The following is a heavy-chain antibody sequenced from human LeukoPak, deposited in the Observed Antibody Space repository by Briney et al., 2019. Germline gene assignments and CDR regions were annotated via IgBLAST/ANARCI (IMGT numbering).Heavy chain of an antibody. CDR2: ISSSSSYI. J-gene: IGHJ4*02. Sequence: GGSLRLSCAASGFTFSSYSMNWVRQAPGKGLEWVSSISSSSSYIYYADSVKGRFTISRDNAKNSLYLQMNSLRAEDTAVYYCASLPGGGYGGHVPNAPVDYWGQGTLVTVSS. CDR1: GFTFSSYS. V-gene: IGHV3-21*01. CDR3: ASLPGGGYGGHVPNAPVDY. D-gene: IGHD5-12*01.